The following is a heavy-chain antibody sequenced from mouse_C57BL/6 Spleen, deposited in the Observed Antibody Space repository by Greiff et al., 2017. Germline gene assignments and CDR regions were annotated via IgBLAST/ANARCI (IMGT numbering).Heavy chain of an antibody. Sequence: VQLQQPGAELVKPGASVKLSCKASGYTFTSYWMHWVKQRPGQGLEWIGMIHPNSGSTNYNEKFKSKATLTVDKSSSTAYMQLSSLTSEDSSVYYWAIYYDYDGGIYAMDYWGQGTSVTAAS. CDR1: GYTFTSYW. CDR2: IHPNSGST. V-gene: IGHV1-64*01. CDR3: AIYYDYDGGIYAMDY. D-gene: IGHD2-4*01. J-gene: IGHJ4*01.